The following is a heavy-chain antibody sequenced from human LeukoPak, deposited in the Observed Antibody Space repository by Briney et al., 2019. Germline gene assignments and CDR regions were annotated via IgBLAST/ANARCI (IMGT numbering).Heavy chain of an antibody. CDR2: ISYDGSNK. CDR1: GFTFSNYA. CDR3: ATAATTNYYYYGMDV. V-gene: IGHV3-30-3*01. D-gene: IGHD2-15*01. J-gene: IGHJ6*02. Sequence: GGSLRLSCAASGFTFSNYAIHWVRQAPGKGLEWVAVISYDGSNKYYADSVKGRFTISRDNAKNSLYLQMNSLRAEDTAVYYCATAATTNYYYYGMDVWGQGTTVTVSS.